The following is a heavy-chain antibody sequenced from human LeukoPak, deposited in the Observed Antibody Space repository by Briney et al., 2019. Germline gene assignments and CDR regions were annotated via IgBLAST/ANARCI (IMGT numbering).Heavy chain of an antibody. Sequence: GGTLRLSCAASGFTFSSYGMSWVRQAPGKGLEWVSAISGSGGSTYYADSVKGRFTISRDNSENTLYLQMNSLRAEDTAVYYCARGDAMIVVVANFDYWGQGTLVTVSS. CDR3: ARGDAMIVVVANFDY. CDR1: GFTFSSYG. J-gene: IGHJ4*02. V-gene: IGHV3-23*01. CDR2: ISGSGGST. D-gene: IGHD3-22*01.